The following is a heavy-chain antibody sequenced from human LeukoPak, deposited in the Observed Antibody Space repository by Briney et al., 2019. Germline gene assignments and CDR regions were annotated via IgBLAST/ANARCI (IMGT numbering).Heavy chain of an antibody. Sequence: PGGSLRLSCAASGFTFSSYAMSWVRQAPGKGLEWVSAISGSGGSTYYADSVKGRFTISRDNSKNTLYLQTNSLRAEDTAVYYCAKDSRLFWDYFDYWGQGTLVTVSS. CDR1: GFTFSSYA. CDR2: ISGSGGST. J-gene: IGHJ4*02. V-gene: IGHV3-23*01. CDR3: AKDSRLFWDYFDY. D-gene: IGHD3-22*01.